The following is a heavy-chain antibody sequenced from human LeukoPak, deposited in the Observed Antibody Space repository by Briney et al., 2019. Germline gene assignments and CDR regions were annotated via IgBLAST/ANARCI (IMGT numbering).Heavy chain of an antibody. J-gene: IGHJ5*02. CDR2: INAGNGNT. V-gene: IGHV1-3*01. CDR1: GYTFTSYA. CDR3: ARALKGRNWFDP. Sequence: ASVKVSCKASGYTFTSYAMHWVRQAPGQRLEWMGWINAGNGNTKYSQKFQGRVTITRDTSASTAYMELSSLRSEDTAVYYCARALKGRNWFDPWGQGTLVTVSS. D-gene: IGHD2-8*01.